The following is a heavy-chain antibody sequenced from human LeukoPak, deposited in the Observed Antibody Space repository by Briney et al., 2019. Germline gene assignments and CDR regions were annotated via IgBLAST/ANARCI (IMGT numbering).Heavy chain of an antibody. CDR2: ISSSGSTI. Sequence: GGSLRLSCAGSGFSISNYLMSWVRQAPGKGLEWVSYISSSGSTIYYADSVKGRFTISRDNAKNSLYLQMNSPRGEDTAVYYCARARPILRYSSGWYDFDYWGQGTLVTVSS. V-gene: IGHV3-11*01. J-gene: IGHJ4*02. D-gene: IGHD6-19*01. CDR1: GFSISNYL. CDR3: ARARPILRYSSGWYDFDY.